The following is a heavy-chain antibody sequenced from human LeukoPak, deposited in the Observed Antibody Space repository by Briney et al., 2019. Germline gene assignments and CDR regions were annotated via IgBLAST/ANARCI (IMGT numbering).Heavy chain of an antibody. V-gene: IGHV4-34*01. Sequence: SETLSLTCAVYGGSFSGYYWSWIRQPPGKGLEWIGKINHCGSTNYNPSLKSRVTISVDTSKNQFSLKLSSVTAADTAVYYCARAGRLPFDYWGQGTLVTVSS. CDR2: INHCGST. D-gene: IGHD6-25*01. CDR3: ARAGRLPFDY. CDR1: GGSFSGYY. J-gene: IGHJ4*02.